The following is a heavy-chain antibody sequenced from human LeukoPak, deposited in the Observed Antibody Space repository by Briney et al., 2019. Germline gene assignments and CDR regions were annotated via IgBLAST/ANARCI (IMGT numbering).Heavy chain of an antibody. Sequence: GASVKVSCKASGYTFTSYGISWVRQAPGQGLEWMGWISAYNGNTNYAQKLQGRVTMTTDTSTSTAYMELRSPRSDDTAVYYCARVMQTTVVTFFDYWGQGTLVTVSS. V-gene: IGHV1-18*01. CDR3: ARVMQTTVVTFFDY. CDR2: ISAYNGNT. J-gene: IGHJ4*02. D-gene: IGHD4-17*01. CDR1: GYTFTSYG.